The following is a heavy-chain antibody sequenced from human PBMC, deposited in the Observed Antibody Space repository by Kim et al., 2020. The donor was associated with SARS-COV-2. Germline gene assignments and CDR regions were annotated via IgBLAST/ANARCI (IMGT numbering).Heavy chain of an antibody. CDR1: GGSLSSSSYY. J-gene: IGHJ6*02. V-gene: IGHV4-39*01. Sequence: SETLSLTCTVSGGSLSSSSYYWGWIRQPPGKGLEWIGTAYYSGNTYYNPSLKSRVTISVNTSKNQFSLKLGSVTAADTAVYYCARHQRCSSGWYVAFCYYCLDVWGQGTTVTVSS. CDR2: AYYSGNT. CDR3: ARHQRCSSGWYVAFCYYCLDV. D-gene: IGHD6-19*01.